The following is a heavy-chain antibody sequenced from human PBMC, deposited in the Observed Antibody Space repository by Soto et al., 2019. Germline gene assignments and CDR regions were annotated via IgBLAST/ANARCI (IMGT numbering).Heavy chain of an antibody. V-gene: IGHV3-23*01. Sequence: GSLRLSCEASGFTFIDYAMSWVRQAPGKGLEWVTSISDTGGDTFYADSMNGRFTISRDNSKNTLHLQINSLRAEDTAIYYCVRDLYRSATMPCLDHWGQGTLVTVSS. CDR1: GFTFIDYA. D-gene: IGHD1-1*01. CDR2: ISDTGGDT. CDR3: VRDLYRSATMPCLDH. J-gene: IGHJ4*02.